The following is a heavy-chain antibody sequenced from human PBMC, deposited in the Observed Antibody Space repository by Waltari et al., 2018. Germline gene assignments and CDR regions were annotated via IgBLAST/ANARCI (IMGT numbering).Heavy chain of an antibody. CDR3: ARERITMIVVAHFLDY. CDR2: FSSMSSNI. Sequence: EVQLVESGGGLVQPGGSLRLSCAASGFTFSSYSMNWVRQATGKGLEVVSFSSMSSNIYYADAVKGRVTNSRDNAKNSLYLQMNSLRAEDTAVYYCARERITMIVVAHFLDYWGQGTLVTVSS. J-gene: IGHJ4*02. CDR1: GFTFSSYS. D-gene: IGHD3-22*01. V-gene: IGHV3-48*04.